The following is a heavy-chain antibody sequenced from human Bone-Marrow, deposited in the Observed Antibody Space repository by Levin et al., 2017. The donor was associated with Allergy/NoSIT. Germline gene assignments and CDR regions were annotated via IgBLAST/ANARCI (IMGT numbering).Heavy chain of an antibody. CDR3: ARATGAYSNYNY. V-gene: IGHV4-61*02. CDR2: ISTSGTT. Sequence: KSSETLSLTCAVSGGSISSGSYYWSWIRQPAGKELEWLGRISTSGTTNYNPSLMSRVTIALDTSKNQFSLKLTSVTAADTAVYYCARATGAYSNYNYWGQGTLVTVSS. D-gene: IGHD4-11*01. J-gene: IGHJ4*02. CDR1: GGSISSGSYY.